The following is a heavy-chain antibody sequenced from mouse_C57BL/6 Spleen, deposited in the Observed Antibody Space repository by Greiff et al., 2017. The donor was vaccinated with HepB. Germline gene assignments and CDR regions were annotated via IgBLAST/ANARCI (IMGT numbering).Heavy chain of an antibody. CDR3: ARSYSNYRLAY. J-gene: IGHJ3*01. D-gene: IGHD2-5*01. Sequence: EVKLQQSGPELVKPGASVKISCKASGYTFTDYYMNWVKQSHGKSLEWIGDINPNNGGTSYNQKFKGKATLTVDKSSSTAYMELRSLTSEDSAVYYCARSYSNYRLAYWGQGTLVTVSA. V-gene: IGHV1-26*01. CDR2: INPNNGGT. CDR1: GYTFTDYY.